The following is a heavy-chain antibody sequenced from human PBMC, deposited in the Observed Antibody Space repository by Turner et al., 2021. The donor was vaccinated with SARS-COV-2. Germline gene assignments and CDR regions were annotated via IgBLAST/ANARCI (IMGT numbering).Heavy chain of an antibody. Sequence: QVQLVQSGTEVKAPGASVKVSCSASRYIFTAYYMHWVRQAPGQGLEWMGCINLNSGGINYAQKFQAYVTMTRDTSISTAYVELNRLTSDDTAVYYCTLGRGGVDDYGDYNWWFDSWGQGTLVTVSS. CDR1: RYIFTAYY. CDR2: INLNSGGI. J-gene: IGHJ5*01. V-gene: IGHV1-2*04. D-gene: IGHD4-17*01. CDR3: TLGRGGVDDYGDYNWWFDS.